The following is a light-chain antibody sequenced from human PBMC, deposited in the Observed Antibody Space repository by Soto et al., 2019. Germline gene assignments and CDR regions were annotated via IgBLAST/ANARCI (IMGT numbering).Light chain of an antibody. CDR3: SSYTSSSTVYV. V-gene: IGLV2-14*01. CDR1: SSDVGGYNY. CDR2: DVS. J-gene: IGLJ1*01. Sequence: QSALTQPASVSGSPGQSITIPCTGTSSDVGGYNYVSWYQQHPGKAPKLMIYDVSNRPSGVSNRFSGSKSGNTASLTISGLQAEDEADYYCSSYTSSSTVYVFGTGTKVTVL.